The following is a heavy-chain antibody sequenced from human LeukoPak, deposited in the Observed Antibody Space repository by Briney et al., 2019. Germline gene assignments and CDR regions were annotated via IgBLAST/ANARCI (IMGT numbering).Heavy chain of an antibody. CDR3: ARDRCSSTSCYFDY. CDR1: GYTFTSYG. D-gene: IGHD2-2*01. Sequence: ASVKVSRKASGYTFTSYGISWVRQAPGQGLEWMGWISAYNGNTNYAQKLQGRVTMTTDTSTSTAYMELRSLRSDDMAVYYCARDRCSSTSCYFDYWGQGTLVTVSS. J-gene: IGHJ4*02. CDR2: ISAYNGNT. V-gene: IGHV1-18*03.